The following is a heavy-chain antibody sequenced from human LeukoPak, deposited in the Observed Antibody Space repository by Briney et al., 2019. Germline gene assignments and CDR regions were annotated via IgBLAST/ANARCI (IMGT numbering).Heavy chain of an antibody. Sequence: GGSLRLSCAASGFTFSSFGMHWVRQAPGKVLEWVAVILYDASNKYYADSVKGRFTISRDNSKNTLFLQMNSLRDDTAVYYCVRGVGVSRFNYFDPWGQGTLVIVSS. CDR1: GFTFSSFG. CDR3: VRGVGVSRFNYFDP. V-gene: IGHV3-33*01. CDR2: ILYDASNK. J-gene: IGHJ5*02. D-gene: IGHD6-13*01.